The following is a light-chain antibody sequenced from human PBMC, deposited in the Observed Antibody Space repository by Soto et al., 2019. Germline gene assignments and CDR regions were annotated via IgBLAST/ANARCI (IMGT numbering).Light chain of an antibody. CDR3: QQRRNWPIT. V-gene: IGKV3-11*01. CDR2: DAS. CDR1: QSVNIY. J-gene: IGKJ5*01. Sequence: EIVLTQSPATLSLSPGERATLSCRASQSVNIYLAWYQHKPGQAPRLLIYDASNRATGIPARFSGGGSGTDFTLTISNLEPEDFAVYYCQQRRNWPITFGQGTRLEIK.